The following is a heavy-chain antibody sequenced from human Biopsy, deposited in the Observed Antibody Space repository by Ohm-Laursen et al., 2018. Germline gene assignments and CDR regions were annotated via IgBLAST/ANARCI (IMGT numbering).Heavy chain of an antibody. Sequence: ASVKVSCKASGYKFTSYGMSWVRQAPGQGFEWMGRISGYNGNTNYAQKFQGRITMTIDAATSTGYMDLRSLKSDDTAVYYCARMAAAGWDDYWGQGTLVTVSS. CDR2: ISGYNGNT. CDR1: GYKFTSYG. J-gene: IGHJ4*02. CDR3: ARMAAAGWDDY. V-gene: IGHV1-18*01. D-gene: IGHD6-25*01.